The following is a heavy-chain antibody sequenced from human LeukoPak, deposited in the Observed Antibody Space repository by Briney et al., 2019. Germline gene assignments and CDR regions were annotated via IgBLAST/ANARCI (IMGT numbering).Heavy chain of an antibody. CDR3: ARGSLVSSSWFFDY. D-gene: IGHD6-13*01. CDR1: GGTFSSYA. CDR2: IIPIFGTA. V-gene: IGHV1-69*05. Sequence: SVKVSCKASGGTFSSYAISWVRQAPGQGLEWMGRIIPIFGTANYAQKLQGRVTITTDESTSTAYMELSSLRSEDTAVYYCARGSLVSSSWFFDYWGQGTLVTVSS. J-gene: IGHJ4*02.